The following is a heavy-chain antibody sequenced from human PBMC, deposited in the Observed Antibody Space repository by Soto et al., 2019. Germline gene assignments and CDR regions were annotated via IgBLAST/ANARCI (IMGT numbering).Heavy chain of an antibody. V-gene: IGHV3-23*01. CDR2: ISGSGAIT. Sequence: GGSLRLSCAASGFTFRNYAMNWVRQAPGKGLEWVSTISGSGAITYSAESVKGRFTISRDNSGNTLYLQMNSLRAEETAVYYCAKDTSHAGSYGYCDSWGQGTLVTVSS. CDR3: AKDTSHAGSYGYCDS. D-gene: IGHD3-10*01. CDR1: GFTFRNYA. J-gene: IGHJ4*02.